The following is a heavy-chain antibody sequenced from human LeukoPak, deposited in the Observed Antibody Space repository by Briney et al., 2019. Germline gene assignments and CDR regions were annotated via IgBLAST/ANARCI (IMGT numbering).Heavy chain of an antibody. CDR2: IKQDGSEK. D-gene: IGHD6-13*01. CDR1: GFTSSSYW. Sequence: GGSLRLSCAASGFTSSSYWMSWVRQAPGKGLEWVANIKQDGSEKYYVDSVKGRFTISRDNAKNSLYLQMNSLRAEDTAVYYCARASSSWSRQFDYWGQGTLVIVSS. CDR3: ARASSSWSRQFDY. V-gene: IGHV3-7*01. J-gene: IGHJ4*02.